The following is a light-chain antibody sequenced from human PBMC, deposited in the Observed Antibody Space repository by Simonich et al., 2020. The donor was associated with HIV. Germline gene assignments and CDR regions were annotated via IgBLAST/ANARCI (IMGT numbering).Light chain of an antibody. CDR1: QSVSVSY. V-gene: IGKV3-20*01. J-gene: IGKJ3*01. CDR3: QQYDNLPLT. CDR2: GAS. Sequence: EIVLTQSPGTLSLSPGERATLSCRASQSVSVSYLAWYQQKTGQAPRLLIYGASNRATGISDRFSGSGSGTDFTLTISRLEPEDIATYYCQQYDNLPLTFGPGTKVDIK.